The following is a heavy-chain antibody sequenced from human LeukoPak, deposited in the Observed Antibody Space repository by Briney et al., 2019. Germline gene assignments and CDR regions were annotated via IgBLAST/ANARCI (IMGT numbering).Heavy chain of an antibody. CDR1: GGSITNNNYY. CDR2: INHSGST. J-gene: IGHJ5*02. V-gene: IGHV4-39*07. Sequence: SSETLSLTRTVSGGSITNNNYYWSWIRQPPGKGLEWIGEINHSGSTNYNPSLKSRVTISVDTSKNQFSLKLSSVTAADTAVYYCARRRDFWSGPRWRWFDPWGQGTLVTVSS. CDR3: ARRRDFWSGPRWRWFDP. D-gene: IGHD3-3*01.